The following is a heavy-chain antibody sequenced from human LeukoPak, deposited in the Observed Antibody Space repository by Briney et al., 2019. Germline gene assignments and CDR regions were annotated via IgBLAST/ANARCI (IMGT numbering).Heavy chain of an antibody. CDR2: ISNSGNTI. J-gene: IGHJ4*02. CDR3: AIETGTADY. CDR1: GFIFSNYE. V-gene: IGHV3-48*03. Sequence: GGSLRHSCAASGFIFSNYEMNWVRQAPEKGLEWVSFISNSGNTIYYADSVKGRFTISRDNAKNSLYLQMNNLRAEDTAVYYCAIETGTADYWGQGIRVTVSS. D-gene: IGHD1-1*01.